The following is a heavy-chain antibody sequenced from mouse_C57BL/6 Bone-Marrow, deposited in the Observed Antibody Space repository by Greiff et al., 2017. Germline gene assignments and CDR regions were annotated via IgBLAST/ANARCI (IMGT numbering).Heavy chain of an antibody. Sequence: VQLQQSGAELVRPGASVKLSCTASGFNITDDYIHWVKQRPEQGLEWIGWIDPEIGDTEYASKFQGKATITSATSSNTAYLQLSSLTSEDTAVYYCSSCDGNYFDFWGQGTPLTVAS. V-gene: IGHV14-4*01. J-gene: IGHJ2*01. D-gene: IGHD2-3*01. CDR1: GFNITDDY. CDR3: SSCDGNYFDF. CDR2: IDPEIGDT.